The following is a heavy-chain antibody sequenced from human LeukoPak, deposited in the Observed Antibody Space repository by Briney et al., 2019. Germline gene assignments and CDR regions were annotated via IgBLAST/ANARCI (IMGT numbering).Heavy chain of an antibody. D-gene: IGHD3-10*01. J-gene: IGHJ4*02. V-gene: IGHV3-23*01. CDR2: ISGSGGST. CDR1: GFTFSSYA. Sequence: PGGSLRLSCAASGFTFSSYAMSWVRQAPGKGLEWVSAISGSGGSTYYADSVKGRFTISRDNSKNTLYLQMNSLRAEDTAVYYCAKDYLYYGSGSYSPGLYFDYWGQGTLVTVSS. CDR3: AKDYLYYGSGSYSPGLYFDY.